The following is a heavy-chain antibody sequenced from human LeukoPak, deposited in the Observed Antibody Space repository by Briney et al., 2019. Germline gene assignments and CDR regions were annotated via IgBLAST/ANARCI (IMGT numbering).Heavy chain of an antibody. D-gene: IGHD3-22*01. CDR3: ARAKRYYYDSSGYFY. J-gene: IGHJ4*02. CDR1: GGTFSSYG. V-gene: IGHV1-69*13. Sequence: SVKVSCKASGGTFSSYGISWVRQAPGQGLEWMGGIIPIFGTANYAQKFQGRVTITADESTSTAYMELSSLRSEDKAVYYCARAKRYYYDSSGYFYWGQGTLVTVSS. CDR2: IIPIFGTA.